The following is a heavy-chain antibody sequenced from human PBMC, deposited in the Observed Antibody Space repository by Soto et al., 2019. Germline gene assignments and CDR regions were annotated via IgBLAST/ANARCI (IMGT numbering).Heavy chain of an antibody. CDR2: IYWNDDK. Sequence: QITLEESAPTLVRPTQTLTLSCIFSGFSLSTGGVAVGWIRQPPGKALEWLALIYWNDDKLYSPSLKTRLTVTKDTSKNQVILTMTNVDPVDTATYYCAHKLQYLDTLDGWGRGTTVTVSS. J-gene: IGHJ6*01. CDR1: GFSLSTGGVA. CDR3: AHKLQYLDTLDG. V-gene: IGHV2-5*01. D-gene: IGHD4-4*01.